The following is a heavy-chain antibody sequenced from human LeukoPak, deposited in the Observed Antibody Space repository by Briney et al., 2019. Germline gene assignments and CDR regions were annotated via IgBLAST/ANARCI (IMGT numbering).Heavy chain of an antibody. CDR2: ISGSGGNT. CDR3: AKVHHGVGATPYRGGAVDI. D-gene: IGHD1-26*01. Sequence: GGSLGLSRPASGFTFRSYAMSWVRQAPAGGLEGVSAISGSGGNTYFADSLKGRFTLSRDNSKNTVYLQMNSLRAEDTGVYYCAKVHHGVGATPYRGGAVDIWGQGTMVIVSS. J-gene: IGHJ3*02. V-gene: IGHV3-23*01. CDR1: GFTFRSYA.